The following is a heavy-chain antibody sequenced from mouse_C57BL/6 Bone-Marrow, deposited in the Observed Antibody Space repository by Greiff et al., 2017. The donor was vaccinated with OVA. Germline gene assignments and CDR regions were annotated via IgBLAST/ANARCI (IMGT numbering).Heavy chain of an antibody. CDR3: AKRITTVVADYFDY. V-gene: IGHV2-9*01. J-gene: IGHJ2*01. CDR2: IRGGGST. Sequence: VQLKQSGPGLVAPSQSLSITCTVSGFSLTSYGVDWVRQPPGKGLEWMGVIRGGGSTNYNSALMSRLSISKDNSKSQVFLKMNSLQTDDTAMYYCAKRITTVVADYFDYWGQGTTLTVSS. CDR1: GFSLTSYG. D-gene: IGHD1-1*01.